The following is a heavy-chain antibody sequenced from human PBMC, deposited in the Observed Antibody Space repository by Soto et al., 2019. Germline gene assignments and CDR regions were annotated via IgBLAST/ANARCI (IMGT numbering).Heavy chain of an antibody. Sequence: QITLKESGPPVVKPTQTLTLTCTFSGFSVSTRGVGVGWIRQPPGKALEWLALIYWDDDKRYRPSLKTRLSLTKDTSKNQVVLTMTNMVPVDTGTYYCAHKGDGYRGFKYWGQGTLVTVSS. V-gene: IGHV2-5*02. CDR1: GFSVSTRGVG. D-gene: IGHD5-12*01. CDR2: IYWDDDK. J-gene: IGHJ4*02. CDR3: AHKGDGYRGFKY.